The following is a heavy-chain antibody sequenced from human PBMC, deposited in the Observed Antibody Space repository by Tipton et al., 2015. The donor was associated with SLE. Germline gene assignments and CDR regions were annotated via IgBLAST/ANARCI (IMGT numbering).Heavy chain of an antibody. D-gene: IGHD6-19*01. Sequence: SLRLSCAASGFTFDDYAMHWVRQAPGKGLEWVSLISWDGGSTYYADSVKGRFTISRDNSKNSLYLQMNSLRAEDTALYYCAKDIGYSSGWYYAFDIWGQGTMVTVSS. CDR3: AKDIGYSSGWYYAFDI. J-gene: IGHJ3*02. CDR1: GFTFDDYA. V-gene: IGHV3-43D*04. CDR2: ISWDGGST.